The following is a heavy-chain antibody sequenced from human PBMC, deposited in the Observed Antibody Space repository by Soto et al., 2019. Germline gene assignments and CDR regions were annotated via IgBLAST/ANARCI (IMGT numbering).Heavy chain of an antibody. CDR1: GFTVSNNY. Sequence: EVQLVESGGGLIQPGGSLRLSCAVSGFTVSNNYMSWVRQAPGKGLEGVSVIYSGGYTAYGDSVKGRFTISRDNSKNTLFLKIISQGPYAPAVFFCARRPGGGGYWGQGTLVTVSS. J-gene: IGHJ4*02. CDR3: ARRPGGGGY. CDR2: IYSGGYT. D-gene: IGHD3-10*01. V-gene: IGHV3-53*01.